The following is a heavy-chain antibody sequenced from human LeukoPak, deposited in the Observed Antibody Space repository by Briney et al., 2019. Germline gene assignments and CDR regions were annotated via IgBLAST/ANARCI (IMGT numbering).Heavy chain of an antibody. Sequence: SSVKVSCKASGGTFSSYAISWVRQAPGQGLEWMGRIIPIFGIANYAQKSQGRVTITADKSTSTAYMELSSLRSEDTAVYYCARDGAKSATGTRRLFRFDPWGQGTLVTVSS. CDR2: IIPIFGIA. V-gene: IGHV1-69*04. D-gene: IGHD1-1*01. CDR3: ARDGAKSATGTRRLFRFDP. CDR1: GGTFSSYA. J-gene: IGHJ5*02.